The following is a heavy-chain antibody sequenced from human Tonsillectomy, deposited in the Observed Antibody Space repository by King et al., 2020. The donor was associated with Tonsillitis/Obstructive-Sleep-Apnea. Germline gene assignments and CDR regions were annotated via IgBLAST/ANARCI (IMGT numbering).Heavy chain of an antibody. V-gene: IGHV6-1*01. CDR2: TYYRSKWYN. CDR1: GDSVSSNSAT. D-gene: IGHD6-13*01. CDR3: AREPGLFIAAAGTYYLDY. J-gene: IGHJ4*02. Sequence: VQLQQSGPGLVKPSQTLSLTCAVSGDSVSSNSATWNWIRQSPSRGLEWLGRTYYRSKWYNDYAVSVKSRITINPDTSKNQFSLQLNSVTPEDTAVYYCAREPGLFIAAAGTYYLDYWGQGTLVTVSS.